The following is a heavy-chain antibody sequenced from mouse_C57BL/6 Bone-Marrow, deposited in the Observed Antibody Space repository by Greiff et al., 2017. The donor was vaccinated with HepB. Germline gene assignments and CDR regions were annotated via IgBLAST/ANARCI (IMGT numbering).Heavy chain of an antibody. D-gene: IGHD2-1*01. CDR2: IYPGDGDT. Sequence: VNVVESGAELVKPGASVKISCKASGYAFSSYWMNWVKQRPGKGLEWIGQIYPGDGDTNYNGKFKGKATLTADKSSSTAYMQLSSLTSEDSAVYFCARYGNYVFYFDYWGQGTTLTVSS. V-gene: IGHV1-80*01. J-gene: IGHJ2*01. CDR1: GYAFSSYW. CDR3: ARYGNYVFYFDY.